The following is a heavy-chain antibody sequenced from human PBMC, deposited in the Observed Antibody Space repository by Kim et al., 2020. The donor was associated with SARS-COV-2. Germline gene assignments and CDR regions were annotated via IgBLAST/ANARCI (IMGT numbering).Heavy chain of an antibody. CDR2: I. D-gene: IGHD5-12*01. CDR3: ARDVEMATMEY. Sequence: IYYADSVKGRFTIARDNAKNAQYLQMNSLRAEDTAVYYCARDVEMATMEYWGQGTLVTVSS. V-gene: IGHV3-11*01. J-gene: IGHJ4*02.